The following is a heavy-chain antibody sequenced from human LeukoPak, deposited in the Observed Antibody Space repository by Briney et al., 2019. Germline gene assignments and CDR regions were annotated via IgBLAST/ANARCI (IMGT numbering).Heavy chain of an antibody. J-gene: IGHJ4*02. CDR2: ISYDGSNK. Sequence: GGSLRPSCAASGFTFISYAMHWVRQAPGKGLEWVAVISYDGSNKYYADSVKGRFTISRDNSKNTLYLQMNSLRAEDTAVYYCARDPGIAFDYWGQGTLVTVSS. CDR3: ARDPGIAFDY. V-gene: IGHV3-30*04. CDR1: GFTFISYA. D-gene: IGHD1-14*01.